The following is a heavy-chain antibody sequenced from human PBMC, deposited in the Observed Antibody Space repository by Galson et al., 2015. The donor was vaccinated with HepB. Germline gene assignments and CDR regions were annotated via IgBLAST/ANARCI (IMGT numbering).Heavy chain of an antibody. Sequence: SLRLSCAASGFTFSSYGMHWVRQAPGKGLEWVAVISYDGSNKYYADSVKGRFTISRDNSKNTLYLQMNSLRAEDTAAYYCAKDGVVPAFYYFDYWGQGTLVTVSS. CDR2: ISYDGSNK. CDR3: AKDGVVPAFYYFDY. CDR1: GFTFSSYG. V-gene: IGHV3-30*18. D-gene: IGHD2-2*01. J-gene: IGHJ4*02.